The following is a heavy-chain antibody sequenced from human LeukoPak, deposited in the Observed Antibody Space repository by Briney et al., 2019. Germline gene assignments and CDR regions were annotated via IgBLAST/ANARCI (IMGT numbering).Heavy chain of an antibody. Sequence: GASVKVSCKASGYTFTGYYMHWVRQAPGQGLEWMGWINPNSGGTNYAQKFQGRVTMTRDTSISTAYMELSRLRSDDTAVYYCARVPRIRNPGQWFDPWGQGTLVTVSS. CDR1: GYTFTGYY. V-gene: IGHV1-2*02. CDR3: ARVPRIRNPGQWFDP. D-gene: IGHD1-14*01. CDR2: INPNSGGT. J-gene: IGHJ5*02.